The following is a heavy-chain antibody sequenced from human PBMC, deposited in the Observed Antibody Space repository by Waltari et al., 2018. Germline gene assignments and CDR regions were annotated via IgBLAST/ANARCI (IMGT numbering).Heavy chain of an antibody. CDR2: IYSGGST. CDR3: AKDVNFLAL. CDR1: GFTFSSYA. J-gene: IGHJ4*02. V-gene: IGHV3-23*03. Sequence: EVQLLESGGGLVQPGGSLRLSCAASGFTFSSYAMSWVRQAPGKGLEWVSVIYSGGSTYYADSVKGRFTISRDNSKNTLYLQMNSLRAEDTAVYYCAKDVNFLALWGQGTLVTVSS.